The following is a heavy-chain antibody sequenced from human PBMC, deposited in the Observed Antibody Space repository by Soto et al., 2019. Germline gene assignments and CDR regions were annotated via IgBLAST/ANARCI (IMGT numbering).Heavy chain of an antibody. Sequence: GALRLSCAASVFTFSSYSMSWVRQAPGKGLEWVSGFRRSGDDGTTYYADSVKGRFTISRDNSKNTLFLQMNSLRAEDTAIYYCAKKVNSGSGSQYFDYWGQGTLVTVSS. J-gene: IGHJ4*02. CDR2: FRRSGDDGTT. D-gene: IGHD3-10*01. V-gene: IGHV3-23*01. CDR1: VFTFSSYS. CDR3: AKKVNSGSGSQYFDY.